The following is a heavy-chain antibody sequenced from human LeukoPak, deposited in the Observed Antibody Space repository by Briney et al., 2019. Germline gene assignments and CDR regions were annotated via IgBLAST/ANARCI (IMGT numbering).Heavy chain of an antibody. J-gene: IGHJ3*02. V-gene: IGHV3-48*02. CDR3: ARDNSGGFGDHVYAYDI. Sequence: TGGSLRLSCAASGFTFSSYSMNWVRQAPGKGLEWVSHISSGGAPIFYADSVKGRFTISRDNGQNSLYLQMNSLRDGDTAMYYCARDNSGGFGDHVYAYDIWGQGTMVTVSS. CDR2: ISSGGAPI. CDR1: GFTFSSYS. D-gene: IGHD4-23*01.